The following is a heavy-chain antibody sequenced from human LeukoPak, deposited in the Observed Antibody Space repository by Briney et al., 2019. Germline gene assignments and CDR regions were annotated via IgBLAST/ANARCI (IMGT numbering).Heavy chain of an antibody. J-gene: IGHJ3*01. D-gene: IGHD3-16*01. Sequence: SETLSLTCTVSGGSVSSGSYYWSWIRQPPGKGLEWIGYIYYSGSTNYNPSLKSRVTISVDTSKNQFSLKLSSVTAADTAGYFLGRNWGGNWGQGTMVTVSS. CDR1: GGSVSSGSYY. CDR2: IYYSGST. V-gene: IGHV4-61*01. CDR3: GRNWGGN.